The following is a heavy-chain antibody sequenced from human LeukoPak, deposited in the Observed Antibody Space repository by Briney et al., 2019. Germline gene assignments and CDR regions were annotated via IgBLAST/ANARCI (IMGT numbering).Heavy chain of an antibody. CDR3: ARGNTVTAYYYYYYGMDV. Sequence: SETLSLTCAVYGGPFSGYYWSWIRQPPGKGLEWIGEINHSGSTNYNPSLKSRVTISVDTSKNQFSLKLSSVTAADTAVYYCARGNTVTAYYYYYYGMDVWGKGTTVTVSS. V-gene: IGHV4-34*01. J-gene: IGHJ6*04. CDR1: GGPFSGYY. D-gene: IGHD2-21*02. CDR2: INHSGST.